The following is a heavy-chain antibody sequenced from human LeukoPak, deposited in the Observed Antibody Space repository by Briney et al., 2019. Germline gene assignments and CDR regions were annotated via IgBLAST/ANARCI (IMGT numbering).Heavy chain of an antibody. CDR1: GFTFDDYA. CDR3: AKGALYSNAWYFAY. CDR2: ISGNGGST. V-gene: IGHV3-43*02. Sequence: GGSLRLSCAASGFTFDDYAMHWVRQASGKSLEWVSLISGNGGSTYYADSVKGRFTISRDNSKNSLYLQMNSLRAEDTALYYCAKGALYSNAWYFAYWGQGTLVTVSS. J-gene: IGHJ4*02. D-gene: IGHD6-13*01.